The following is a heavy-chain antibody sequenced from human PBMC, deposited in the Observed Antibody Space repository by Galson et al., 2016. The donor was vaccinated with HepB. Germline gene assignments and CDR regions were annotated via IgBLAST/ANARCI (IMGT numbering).Heavy chain of an antibody. CDR1: GFPFSTYS. Sequence: SLRLSCAASGFPFSTYSMHWVRQAPGKGLEWVAVIWHDGSNKKYVDSVKGRFTISRGDSKNTLYLQMNSLRAEDTAVYYCARSLADYYYMDVWGKGTTVTVYS. CDR3: ARSLADYYYMDV. V-gene: IGHV3-33*01. CDR2: IWHDGSNK. J-gene: IGHJ6*03.